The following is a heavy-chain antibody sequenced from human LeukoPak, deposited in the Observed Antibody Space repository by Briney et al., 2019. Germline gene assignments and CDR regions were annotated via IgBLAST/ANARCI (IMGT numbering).Heavy chain of an antibody. J-gene: IGHJ4*02. D-gene: IGHD1-1*01. CDR3: ARANWRYYFDY. Sequence: SETLSLTCAVYGGSFSGYYWSWIRQPPGKGLEWIGEINHSGSTNYNPSLKSRVTISVDTSKNQFSLKLSSVTAADTAVYYCARANWRYYFDYWGQGTLVTVSS. CDR2: INHSGST. V-gene: IGHV4-34*01. CDR1: GGSFSGYY.